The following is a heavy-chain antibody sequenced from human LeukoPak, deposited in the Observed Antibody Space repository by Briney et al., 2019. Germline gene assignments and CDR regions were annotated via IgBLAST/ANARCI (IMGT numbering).Heavy chain of an antibody. J-gene: IGHJ4*02. V-gene: IGHV1-69*04. Sequence: SVKVSCKASVVAFRSYAISSVPQAPGPERESRRGMIPILGIASYAQKFQGRVTITADRSTSTAYMELSSLRSEDTAVYYCARDLGSGSYIEYYFDYWGQGTLVTVSS. CDR2: MIPILGIA. CDR1: VVAFRSYA. D-gene: IGHD3-10*01. CDR3: ARDLGSGSYIEYYFDY.